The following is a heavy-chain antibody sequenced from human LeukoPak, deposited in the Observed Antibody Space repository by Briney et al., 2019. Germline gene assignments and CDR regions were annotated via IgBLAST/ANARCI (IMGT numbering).Heavy chain of an antibody. D-gene: IGHD3-9*01. Sequence: GPSLKPSRAASASTSGVPPTHSARQGSGKGLECVGRVIGKVHAYTTGYAASVNGRFTISRDDSKNTAYLQLNSLIIEDTAVYYCGRQRPQTGTFDYWGQGTLVTVSS. CDR3: GRQRPQTGTFDY. CDR2: VIGKVHAYTT. V-gene: IGHV3-73*01. J-gene: IGHJ4*02. CDR1: ASTSGVPP.